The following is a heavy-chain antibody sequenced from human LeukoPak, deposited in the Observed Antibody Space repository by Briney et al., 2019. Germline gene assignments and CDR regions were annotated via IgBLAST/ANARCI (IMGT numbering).Heavy chain of an antibody. D-gene: IGHD1-1*01. Sequence: GGSLRLSCAVSGFTFSSYAMHWVRQGPGKGLEWVGTISYHGNNEYYADSVKGRFTISRDNSKNTLYLQMNSLRTEDTAAYYCARDRVQLWNYGMDVWGQGTTVTVSS. CDR1: GFTFSSYA. CDR2: ISYHGNNE. J-gene: IGHJ6*02. CDR3: ARDRVQLWNYGMDV. V-gene: IGHV3-30-3*01.